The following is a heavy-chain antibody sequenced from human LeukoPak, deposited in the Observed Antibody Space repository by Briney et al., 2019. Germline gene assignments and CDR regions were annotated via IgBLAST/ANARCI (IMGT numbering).Heavy chain of an antibody. CDR1: GFTFSSYW. CDR2: IKQDGSEK. Sequence: PGGSLRLSCAASGFTFSSYWMSWVRQAPGKGLEWVANIKQDGSEKYYVDSVKGRFTISRDNAKNSLYLQMNSLRAEDTAVYYCASIHNGPYDILTGYDYWGQGTLVTVSS. D-gene: IGHD3-9*01. V-gene: IGHV3-7*01. CDR3: ASIHNGPYDILTGYDY. J-gene: IGHJ4*02.